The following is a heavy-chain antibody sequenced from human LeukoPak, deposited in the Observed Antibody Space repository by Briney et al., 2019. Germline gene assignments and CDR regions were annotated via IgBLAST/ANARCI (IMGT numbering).Heavy chain of an antibody. J-gene: IGHJ4*02. Sequence: PGGSLRLSCAASGFTFSSYSINWVRQAPGKGLEWVSSISPSSSYIYYADSVKGRFTVSRDNAKNSLYLQMNSLRAEDTAVYYCARAHSSGWKAFDYWGQGTLVTVSS. D-gene: IGHD6-19*01. V-gene: IGHV3-21*01. CDR2: ISPSSSYI. CDR3: ARAHSSGWKAFDY. CDR1: GFTFSSYS.